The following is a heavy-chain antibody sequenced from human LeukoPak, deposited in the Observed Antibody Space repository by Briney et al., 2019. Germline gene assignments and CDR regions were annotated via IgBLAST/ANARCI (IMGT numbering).Heavy chain of an antibody. Sequence: SETLSLTCAVYGGSFSGYYWSWIRQPPGKGLEWIGEINHSGSTNYNPSLKSRVTISVDTSKNQFSLKLSSVTAADTAVYYCARDGDQTSFDYWGQGTLVTVPS. CDR1: GGSFSGYY. CDR3: ARDGDQTSFDY. D-gene: IGHD4-17*01. J-gene: IGHJ4*02. V-gene: IGHV4-34*01. CDR2: INHSGST.